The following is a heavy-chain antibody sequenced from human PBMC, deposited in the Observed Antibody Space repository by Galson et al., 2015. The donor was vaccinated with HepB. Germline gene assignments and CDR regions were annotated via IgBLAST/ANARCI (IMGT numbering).Heavy chain of an antibody. Sequence: SETLSLTCTVSGGSISSYFWSWIRQPPGKGLEWIGYIYYSGSTNYNPSLKSRVTISADTSKNQFSLKLSSVTAADTAVYYCARTVPARGGSPDWFDPWGQGTLVTVSS. D-gene: IGHD2-15*01. V-gene: IGHV4-59*01. J-gene: IGHJ5*02. CDR2: IYYSGST. CDR3: ARTVPARGGSPDWFDP. CDR1: GGSISSYF.